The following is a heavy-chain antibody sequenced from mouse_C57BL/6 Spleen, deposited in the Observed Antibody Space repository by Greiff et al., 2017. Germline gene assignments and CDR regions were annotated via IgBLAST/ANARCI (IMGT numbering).Heavy chain of an antibody. CDR1: GYTFTSYW. D-gene: IGHD2-4*01. V-gene: IGHV1-74*01. Sequence: QVQLQQPGAELVKPGASVKVSCKASGYTFTSYWMHWVKQRPGQGLEWIGRIHPSDSETNYNQKFKGKATLTVDKSSSTAYMQLSSLTSEDSAVYYCAIGYYDYDAYAMDYWGQGTSVTVSS. J-gene: IGHJ4*01. CDR2: IHPSDSET. CDR3: AIGYYDYDAYAMDY.